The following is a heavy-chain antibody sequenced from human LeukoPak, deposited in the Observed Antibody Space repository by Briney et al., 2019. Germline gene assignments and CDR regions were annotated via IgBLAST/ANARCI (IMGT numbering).Heavy chain of an antibody. Sequence: GGSLRLSCAASGFTFSSYGMNWVRQAPGKGLEWVSSISSSTSYIYYADSVKGRFTISRDNAKNSLYLQMNSLRAEDTAVYYCARESSTVVTLGLVQHWGQGTLVTVSS. D-gene: IGHD4-23*01. CDR3: ARESSTVVTLGLVQH. V-gene: IGHV3-21*01. CDR2: ISSSTSYI. CDR1: GFTFSSYG. J-gene: IGHJ1*01.